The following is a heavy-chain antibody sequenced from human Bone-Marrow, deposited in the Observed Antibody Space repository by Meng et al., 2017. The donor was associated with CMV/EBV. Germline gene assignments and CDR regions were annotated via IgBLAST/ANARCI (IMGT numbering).Heavy chain of an antibody. Sequence: GESLKISCAASGFTFSSYGMHWVRQAPGKGLEWVAVIWYDGSNKYYADSVKGRFTISRDNSKNTLYLQMNSLRAEDTAVYYCARDRRITGNYFDYWGQGTLVTVSS. CDR1: GFTFSSYG. D-gene: IGHD3-3*01. CDR2: IWYDGSNK. V-gene: IGHV3-33*01. J-gene: IGHJ4*02. CDR3: ARDRRITGNYFDY.